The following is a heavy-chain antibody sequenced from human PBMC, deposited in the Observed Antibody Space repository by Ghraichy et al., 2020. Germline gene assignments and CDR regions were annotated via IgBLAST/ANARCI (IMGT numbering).Heavy chain of an antibody. Sequence: TLSLTCTVSGDSISSDGYYWSWIRQLPGKGLEWIGYISSSGTTYYNPSLKSRLTISVDTSKNQFSLNLSSVTAADTAVYYCARVVLLWYGEFVPYYLDYWGQGTLVTVSS. V-gene: IGHV4-31*03. CDR2: ISSSGTT. J-gene: IGHJ4*02. D-gene: IGHD3-10*01. CDR1: GDSISSDGYY. CDR3: ARVVLLWYGEFVPYYLDY.